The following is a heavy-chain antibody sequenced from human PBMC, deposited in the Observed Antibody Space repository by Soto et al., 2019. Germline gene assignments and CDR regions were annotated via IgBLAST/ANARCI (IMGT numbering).Heavy chain of an antibody. CDR2: ISYDGSNK. CDR3: ARVFGAAAGTAKDY. J-gene: IGHJ4*02. D-gene: IGHD6-13*01. V-gene: IGHV3-30-3*01. Sequence: GGSLRLSCAASGFTFSSYAMHWVRQAPGKGLEWVAVISYDGSNKYYADSVKGRLTISRDNSKNMLFLQMNSLRAGDTAVYYCARVFGAAAGTAKDYWGQGTLVTVSS. CDR1: GFTFSSYA.